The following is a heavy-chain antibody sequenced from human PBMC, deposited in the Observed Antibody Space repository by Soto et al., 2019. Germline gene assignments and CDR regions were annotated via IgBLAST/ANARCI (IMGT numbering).Heavy chain of an antibody. J-gene: IGHJ6*03. CDR3: ARAISGASIRREVGYMDV. V-gene: IGHV1-18*01. CDR1: GYTFTSYG. D-gene: IGHD1-26*01. Sequence: GASVKVSCKASGYTFTSYGISWVRQAPGQGLEWMGWISAYNGNTNYAQKLQGRVTMTTDTSTSTAYMELRSLRSDDTAVYYCARAISGASIRREVGYMDVWGKGTTVTVSS. CDR2: ISAYNGNT.